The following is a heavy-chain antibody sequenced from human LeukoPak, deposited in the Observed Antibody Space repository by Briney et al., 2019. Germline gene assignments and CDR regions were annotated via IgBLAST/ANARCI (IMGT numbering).Heavy chain of an antibody. Sequence: AGGSLRLSCAASGFTFDDYGMSWVRQAPGKGLEWVSAISGSGGNTYYADSVKGRFSISRDSSKNTLYLQMNSLRAEDTAVYYCARDGYRSSFDYWGQGTLVTVSS. CDR1: GFTFDDYG. CDR2: ISGSGGNT. J-gene: IGHJ4*02. CDR3: ARDGYRSSFDY. D-gene: IGHD6-6*01. V-gene: IGHV3-23*01.